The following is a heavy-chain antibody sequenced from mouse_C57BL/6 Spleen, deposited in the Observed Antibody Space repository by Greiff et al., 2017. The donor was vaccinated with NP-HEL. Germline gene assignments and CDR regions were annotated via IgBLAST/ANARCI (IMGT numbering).Heavy chain of an antibody. CDR3: ARKNDPY. V-gene: IGHV1-50*01. CDR1: GYTFTSYW. Sequence: QVQLQQPGAELVKPGASVKLPCKASGYTFTSYWMQWVKQRPGQGLEWIGEIDPSDSYTNYNQKFKGKATLTVDTSSSTAYMQLSSLTSEDSAVYYCARKNDPYWGQGTTLTVSS. J-gene: IGHJ2*01. CDR2: IDPSDSYT. D-gene: IGHD2-12*01.